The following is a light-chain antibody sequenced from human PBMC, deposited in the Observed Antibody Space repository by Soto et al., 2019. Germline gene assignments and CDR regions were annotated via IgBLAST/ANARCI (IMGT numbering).Light chain of an antibody. CDR1: SSDVGGYNY. CDR3: QSYDTSLSAWV. V-gene: IGLV2-11*01. Sequence: QSALTQPRSVSGSPGQSVTISCTGTSSDVGGYNYVSWYQQHPGKAPKLLISGNTNRPSGVPDRFSGSKSGSSASLTISGLQAEDEADYYCQSYDTSLSAWVFGGGTKLTVL. J-gene: IGLJ3*02. CDR2: GNT.